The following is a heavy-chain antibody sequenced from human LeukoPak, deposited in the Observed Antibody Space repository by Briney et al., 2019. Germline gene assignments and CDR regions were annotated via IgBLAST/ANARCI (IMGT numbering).Heavy chain of an antibody. V-gene: IGHV3-21*01. Sequence: GGSLRLSCAASGFTFSSYSMNWVRQAPGKGLEWVSSISSSGGYISYPDSVKGRFTISRDNAKNSLFLQMNSLRAEDTAVYYCARVGCRGGSCSSGGDYYYGMDVWGQGTTVTVSS. CDR2: ISSSGGYI. J-gene: IGHJ6*02. CDR3: ARVGCRGGSCSSGGDYYYGMDV. D-gene: IGHD2-15*01. CDR1: GFTFSSYS.